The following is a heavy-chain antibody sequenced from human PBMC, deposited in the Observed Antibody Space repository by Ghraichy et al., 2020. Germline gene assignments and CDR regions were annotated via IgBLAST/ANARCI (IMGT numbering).Heavy chain of an antibody. D-gene: IGHD6-19*01. Sequence: GGSLRLSCAASGFTFSDFEMHWVRQAPGKGLELVSYISLSGSSLDYADSVRSRFTISLDNARNSVYLQMNSLRVEDTAIYYCVRDWLGIAPDAFDIWCRGTMVTVS. CDR2: ISLSGSSL. CDR1: GFTFSDFE. J-gene: IGHJ3*02. V-gene: IGHV3-48*03. CDR3: VRDWLGIAPDAFDI.